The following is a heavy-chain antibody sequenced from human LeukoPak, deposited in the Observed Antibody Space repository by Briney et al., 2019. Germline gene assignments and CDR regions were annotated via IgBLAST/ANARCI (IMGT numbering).Heavy chain of an antibody. CDR1: GFTVSSNY. J-gene: IGHJ4*02. CDR2: INNSGGST. D-gene: IGHD2-21*02. Sequence: TGGSLRLSCAASGFTVSSNYMSWVRQAPGKGLEWVSGINNSGGSTYYADSVKGRFTISRDNSKNTLYLQVNGLRTEDTAVYYCAKDRLLNCRGDCYIFDYWGQGTVVTVSS. V-gene: IGHV3-23*01. CDR3: AKDRLLNCRGDCYIFDY.